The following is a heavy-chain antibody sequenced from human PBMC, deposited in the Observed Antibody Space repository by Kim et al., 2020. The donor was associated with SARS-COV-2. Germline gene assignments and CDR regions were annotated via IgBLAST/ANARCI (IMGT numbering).Heavy chain of an antibody. D-gene: IGHD3-10*01. Sequence: GGSLRLSCAASGFTFSSYAMHWVRQAPGKGLEWVAVISYDGSNKYYADSVKGRFTISRDNSKNTLYLQMNSLRTEDTAVYYCAREGITMVRGVIGLAYFDYWGQGTLVTVSS. CDR3: AREGITMVRGVIGLAYFDY. J-gene: IGHJ4*02. CDR2: ISYDGSNK. V-gene: IGHV3-30*04. CDR1: GFTFSSYA.